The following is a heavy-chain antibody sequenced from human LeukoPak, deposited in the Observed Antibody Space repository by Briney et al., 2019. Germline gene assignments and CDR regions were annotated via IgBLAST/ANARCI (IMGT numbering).Heavy chain of an antibody. Sequence: PSETLSLTCTVSGGSISSYYWSWIRQPPGKGLEWIGYIYYSGSTNYNPSLKSRVTISVDTSKNQFSLKLSSVTAADTAAYYCARANSSGYYNGRWFDPWGQGTLVTVSS. D-gene: IGHD3-22*01. CDR2: IYYSGST. V-gene: IGHV4-59*01. J-gene: IGHJ5*02. CDR1: GGSISSYY. CDR3: ARANSSGYYNGRWFDP.